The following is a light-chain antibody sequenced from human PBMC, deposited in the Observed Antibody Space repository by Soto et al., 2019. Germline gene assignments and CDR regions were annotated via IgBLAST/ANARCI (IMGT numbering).Light chain of an antibody. J-gene: IGKJ4*01. CDR3: QQFGSLPPT. CDR1: QSVSSSF. CDR2: GAS. V-gene: IGKV3-20*01. Sequence: EIVLTQSPGTLSLSPGERATLSCRASQSVSSSFLAWYQQKPGQAPRLLIYGASRRATGIPDRFSGSGSGTDFTLTISRLEPGDFAVYYCQQFGSLPPTFGGGTEVEIK.